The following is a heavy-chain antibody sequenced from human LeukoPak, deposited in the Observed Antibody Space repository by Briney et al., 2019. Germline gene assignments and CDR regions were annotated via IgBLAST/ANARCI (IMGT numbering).Heavy chain of an antibody. J-gene: IGHJ4*02. CDR2: IIPIFGTA. Sequence: WASVKVSCKASGGTFSSYAISWVRQAPGQGLEWMGGIIPIFGTANYAQKFQGRVTMTTDTSTSTAYMELRSLRSDDTAVYYCARDQYPYYYDSSGYYPDYWGQGTLVTVSS. D-gene: IGHD3-22*01. CDR1: GGTFSSYA. V-gene: IGHV1-69*05. CDR3: ARDQYPYYYDSSGYYPDY.